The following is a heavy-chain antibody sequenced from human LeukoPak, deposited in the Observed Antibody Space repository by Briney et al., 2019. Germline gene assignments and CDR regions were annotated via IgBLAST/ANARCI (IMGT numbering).Heavy chain of an antibody. CDR2: IYYSGST. J-gene: IGHJ4*02. Sequence: PPETLSLTCSVSGGSISSSHFYWDWIRQPPGKGLEWVGAIYYSGSTYYSPSLKGRVTISGDTSKNQFSLKLSSVTAADTAVYYCARQNKAARPSLDNWGQGTLVTVSS. CDR3: ARQNKAARPSLDN. CDR1: GGSISSSHFY. V-gene: IGHV4-39*01. D-gene: IGHD6-25*01.